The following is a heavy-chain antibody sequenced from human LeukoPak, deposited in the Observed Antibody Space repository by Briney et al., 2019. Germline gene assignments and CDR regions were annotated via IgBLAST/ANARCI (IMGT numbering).Heavy chain of an antibody. J-gene: IGHJ4*02. Sequence: GGSLRLSCAASGFTVSSNYMSWVRQAPGKGLEWVSVIYSGGSTYYADSVKGRFTISRDNSKNTLYLRMNSLRAEDTAVYYCATSYYYDSSGYYRRFDYWGQGTLVTVSS. D-gene: IGHD3-22*01. CDR2: IYSGGST. V-gene: IGHV3-53*01. CDR3: ATSYYYDSSGYYRRFDY. CDR1: GFTVSSNY.